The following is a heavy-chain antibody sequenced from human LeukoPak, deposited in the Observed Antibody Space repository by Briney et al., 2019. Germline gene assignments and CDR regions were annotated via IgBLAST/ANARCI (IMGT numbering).Heavy chain of an antibody. Sequence: KPGASVKVSCKASGYTFTSYGISWVRQAPGQGLEWMGWISAYNGNTNYAQKFQGRVTITADESTSTAYMELSSLRSEDTAVYYCARALGTMIDPSSWGQGTLVTVSS. CDR1: GYTFTSYG. D-gene: IGHD3-22*01. CDR2: ISAYNGNT. J-gene: IGHJ4*02. V-gene: IGHV1-18*01. CDR3: ARALGTMIDPSS.